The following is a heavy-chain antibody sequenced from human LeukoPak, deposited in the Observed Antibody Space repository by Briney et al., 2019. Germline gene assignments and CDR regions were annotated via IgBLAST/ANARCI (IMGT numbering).Heavy chain of an antibody. CDR3: ASDVYCSSTSCKDAFDI. CDR1: GYTFTSYA. J-gene: IGHJ3*02. V-gene: IGHV1-46*01. Sequence: ASVKVSCKASGYTFTSYAMNWVRQAPGQGLEWMGIINPSGGSTSYAQKFQGRVTMTRDTSTSTVYMELSSLRSEDTAVYYCASDVYCSSTSCKDAFDIWGQGTMVTVSS. CDR2: INPSGGST. D-gene: IGHD2-2*01.